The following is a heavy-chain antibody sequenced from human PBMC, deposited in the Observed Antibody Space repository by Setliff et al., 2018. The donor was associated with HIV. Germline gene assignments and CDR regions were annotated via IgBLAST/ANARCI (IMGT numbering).Heavy chain of an antibody. J-gene: IGHJ6*03. CDR1: GYPISSGYY. CDR2: IYYSGNT. CDR3: ARGVIETDYDYVDIYYYNYMDV. Sequence: SETLSLTCTVSGYPISSGYYWGWIRQPPGKGLEWIGSIYYSGNTYYNPSLKSRVTISVDTSKKHFSLRLTSVTAADTAVYFCARGVIETDYDYVDIYYYNYMDVWGKGTTVTVSS. D-gene: IGHD5-12*01. V-gene: IGHV4-38-2*02.